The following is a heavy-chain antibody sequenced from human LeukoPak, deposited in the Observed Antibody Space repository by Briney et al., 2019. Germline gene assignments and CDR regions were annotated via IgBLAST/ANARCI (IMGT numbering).Heavy chain of an antibody. CDR1: GGSFSGYY. CDR2: INHSGST. J-gene: IGHJ6*03. Sequence: PSETLSLTCAVYGGSFSGYYWSWIRQPPGKGLEWIGEINHSGSTNYNPSLKSRVTISVDTSKNQFSLKLSSVTAADTAVYYCARRYGSGLNYYYYYMDVWGKGTTVTISS. CDR3: ARRYGSGLNYYYYYMDV. D-gene: IGHD3-10*01. V-gene: IGHV4-34*01.